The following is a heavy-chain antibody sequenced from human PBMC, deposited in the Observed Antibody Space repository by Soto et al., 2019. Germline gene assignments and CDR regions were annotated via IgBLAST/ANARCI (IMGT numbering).Heavy chain of an antibody. CDR1: GGSISTYY. CDR2: IYYSGST. D-gene: IGHD6-19*01. CDR3: ARSRGSGWSFDS. J-gene: IGHJ4*02. Sequence: QVQLQESGPGLVKPSETLSLTCSVSGGSISTYYWSWFRQPPGKGLEWIGYIYYSGSTKYNPSLQSRVTISLDNAKNQFSLKLTSLNATDSAVYYCARSRGSGWSFDSWGQGTLVTVS. V-gene: IGHV4-59*01.